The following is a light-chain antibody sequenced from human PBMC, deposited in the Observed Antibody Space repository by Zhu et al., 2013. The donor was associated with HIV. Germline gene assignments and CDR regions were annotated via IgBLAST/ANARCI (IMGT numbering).Light chain of an antibody. CDR2: DAS. Sequence: DIQMTQSPSTLSASVGDRVTITCRASQSISSWLAWYQQKPGKAPKLLIYDASSLESGVPSRFSGSGSGTEFTLTISSLQPDDFATYYCQQYNSYGTFGQGTKVEIK. V-gene: IGKV1-5*01. J-gene: IGKJ1*01. CDR3: QQYNSYGT. CDR1: QSISSW.